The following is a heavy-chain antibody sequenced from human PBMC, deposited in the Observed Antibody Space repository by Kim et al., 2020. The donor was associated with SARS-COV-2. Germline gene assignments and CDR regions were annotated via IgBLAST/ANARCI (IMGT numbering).Heavy chain of an antibody. Sequence: SETLSPTCSVSGGSISSRSYYGGWVRQPPGKGLEWIGSIYYTGNTYYNPSLKSRVTISVDTSKNQFSLKVRSVTAAATAVYYCAKNGMTGTVTTFDYWRQGTLVTVSS. V-gene: IGHV4-39*07. D-gene: IGHD4-17*01. CDR2: IYYTGNT. CDR1: GGSISSRSYY. CDR3: AKNGMTGTVTTFDY. J-gene: IGHJ4*02.